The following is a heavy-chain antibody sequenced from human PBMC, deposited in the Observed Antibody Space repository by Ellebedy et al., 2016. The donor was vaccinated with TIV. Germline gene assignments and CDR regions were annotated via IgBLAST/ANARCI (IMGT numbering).Heavy chain of an antibody. CDR1: GFTFSTYS. D-gene: IGHD6-13*01. CDR2: ISGTNGAI. J-gene: IGHJ4*02. Sequence: GESLKISCAASGFTFSTYSMNWVRQAPGKGLEWVSYISGTNGAILYADSVKGRFTISRDNAKNSLYLQMDGLRAEDTAVYYCARDLSGSRWSYYYDYWGQGTLVTVSS. CDR3: ARDLSGSRWSYYYDY. V-gene: IGHV3-48*01.